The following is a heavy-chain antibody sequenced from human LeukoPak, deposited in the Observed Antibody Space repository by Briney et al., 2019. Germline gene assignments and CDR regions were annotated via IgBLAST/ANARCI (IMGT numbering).Heavy chain of an antibody. J-gene: IGHJ4*02. CDR3: TTRRQDGW. V-gene: IGHV3-15*01. CDR1: GFTFCDAW. CDR2: IKSESDGGTI. Sequence: GGYLRLYCAGSGFTFCDAWMSWVRQAPGKGLEWVVGIKSESDGGTIDYAARVKGRFAISRDESRNTLYLQMNSLKTEDTAVYYCTTRRQDGWWGQGTLVTV. D-gene: IGHD2-15*01.